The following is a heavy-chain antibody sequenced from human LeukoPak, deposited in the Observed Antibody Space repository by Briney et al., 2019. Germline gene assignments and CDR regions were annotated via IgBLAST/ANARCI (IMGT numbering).Heavy chain of an antibody. Sequence: GKSLRLSCAASGFMFSRSDIHWVRQAPGKGLEWVAVIWHDRSDTYGSNKYYADSVKGRFTISRDNSKNTVHLQMNSLRVEDTAVYYCAKDGNCGGDCYGWFDPWGQGALVTVSS. CDR2: IWHDRSDTYGSNK. CDR1: GFMFSRSD. J-gene: IGHJ5*02. CDR3: AKDGNCGGDCYGWFDP. V-gene: IGHV3-33*06. D-gene: IGHD2-21*02.